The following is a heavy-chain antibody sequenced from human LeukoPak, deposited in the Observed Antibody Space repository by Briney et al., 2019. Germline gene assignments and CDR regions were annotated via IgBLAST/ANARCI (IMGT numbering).Heavy chain of an antibody. CDR2: ISSSDTQV. CDR1: GFTFTSYD. CDR3: AREQLLRGIDY. Sequence: GTSLRLSCAASGFTFTSYDTNWVRQAPGKGLEWLSLISSSDTQVYYADSVKGRFTISRDNAKKTLYLQMNSLRAEDTAVYYCAREQLLRGIDYWGQGTRVTVSS. V-gene: IGHV3-21*01. J-gene: IGHJ4*02. D-gene: IGHD3-10*01.